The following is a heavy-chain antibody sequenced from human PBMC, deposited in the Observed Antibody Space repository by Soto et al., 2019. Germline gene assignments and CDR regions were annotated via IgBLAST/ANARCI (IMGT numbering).Heavy chain of an antibody. CDR1: GFTFSNYG. Sequence: QVRLVESGGGVVQPGRSLRLSCAASGFTFSNYGMHWVRQAPGKGLEWVTVIWYDGSNKYYADSVKGRFTISSDNSKNTLYLQMDSLRAEDTAVYYCARGAGGYYYYMDVWGKGTAVTVSS. V-gene: IGHV3-33*01. J-gene: IGHJ6*03. CDR2: IWYDGSNK. CDR3: ARGAGGYYYYMDV.